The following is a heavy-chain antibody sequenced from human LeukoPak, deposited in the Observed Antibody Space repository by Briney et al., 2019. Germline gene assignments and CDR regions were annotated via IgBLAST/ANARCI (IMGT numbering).Heavy chain of an antibody. J-gene: IGHJ4*02. Sequence: GASVKVSCKASGDTLRSYGITWVRQAPGQGLEWMGGIIPIFGTPHYAQKFQDRVTITADASTSTAYMELSSLRSEDTAVYYCARAYMTATRHFDSWGQGTLVTVSS. CDR3: ARAYMTATRHFDS. CDR2: IIPIFGTP. V-gene: IGHV1-69*13. D-gene: IGHD2-21*02. CDR1: GDTLRSYG.